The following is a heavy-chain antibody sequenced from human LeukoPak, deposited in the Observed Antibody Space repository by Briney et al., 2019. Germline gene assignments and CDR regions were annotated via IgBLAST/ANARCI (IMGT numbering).Heavy chain of an antibody. J-gene: IGHJ1*01. CDR1: GFSFNTYA. D-gene: IGHD2-15*01. CDR3: AQQVGYCSSGSCYFTY. CDR2: ISNTGGST. V-gene: IGHV3-23*01. Sequence: GGTLRLSCAASGFSFNTYAMSWVRQAPGKGLEWVSAISNTGGSTYYADSVKGRFTISRDKSKNTLSLQMNSLRAEDTAVYYCAQQVGYCSSGSCYFTYWGQGTLVTVSS.